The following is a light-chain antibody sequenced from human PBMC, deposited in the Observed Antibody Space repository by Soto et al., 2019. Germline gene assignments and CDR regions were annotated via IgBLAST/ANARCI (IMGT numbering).Light chain of an antibody. V-gene: IGKV1-17*03. J-gene: IGKJ1*01. CDR1: QSISQW. CDR2: AAS. CDR3: LQHNSYPRT. Sequence: IQMTQSPSTLSASVGDRVAITCRASQSISQWVAWFQQKPGEVPKRLIYAASSLQSGVPSRFSGSGSGTEFTLTISSLQPEDFATYYCLQHNSYPRTFGQGTKVDIK.